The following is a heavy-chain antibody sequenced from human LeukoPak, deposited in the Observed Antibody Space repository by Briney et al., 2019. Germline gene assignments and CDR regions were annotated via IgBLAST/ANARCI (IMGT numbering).Heavy chain of an antibody. Sequence: SETLSLTCVVYGESFSGYYWNWIRQPPGKGLEWIGEIHHSGSTNYNPSLKSRVTISVDTSKNQFSLNLSSVTAADTAVYYCARGAFGAATLDYWGQGTLVTVSS. D-gene: IGHD3-16*01. CDR2: IHHSGST. CDR3: ARGAFGAATLDY. V-gene: IGHV4-34*01. CDR1: GESFSGYY. J-gene: IGHJ4*02.